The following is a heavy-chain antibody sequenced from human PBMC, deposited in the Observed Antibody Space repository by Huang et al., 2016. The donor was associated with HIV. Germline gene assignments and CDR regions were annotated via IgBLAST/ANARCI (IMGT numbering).Heavy chain of an antibody. CDR2: ISYDGSYQ. CDR1: GFTFSNYG. Sequence: QVQLVESGGGVVQPGRSLRLSCAASGFTFSNYGVHWVRQARGKGLEWVAAISYDGSYQYYSDSVKGRFTSSRDDYQNTLYLQMSSLRAEDTAVYFCAKDREDSAYQLDYWGQGTRVTVSS. J-gene: IGHJ4*02. CDR3: AKDREDSAYQLDY. V-gene: IGHV3-30*18. D-gene: IGHD5-12*01.